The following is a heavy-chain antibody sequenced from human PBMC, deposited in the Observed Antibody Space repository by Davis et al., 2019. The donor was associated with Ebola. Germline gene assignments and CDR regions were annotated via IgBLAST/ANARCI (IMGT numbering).Heavy chain of an antibody. CDR1: GFTFSKYW. V-gene: IGHV3-74*01. CDR2: INRDGTTT. Sequence: GESLKISCAASGFTFSKYWMHWVRQRPGEGLVWVSHINRDGTTTNYADSVEGRFTISRDNAKNTLYLQMNSLRAQDTAVYYCMSLSGASWGPGTLVTVSS. J-gene: IGHJ5*02. D-gene: IGHD3-10*01. CDR3: MSLSGAS.